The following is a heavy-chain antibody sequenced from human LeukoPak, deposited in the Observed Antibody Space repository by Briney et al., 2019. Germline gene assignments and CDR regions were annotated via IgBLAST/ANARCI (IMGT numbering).Heavy chain of an antibody. CDR1: GFTFSSYS. CDR3: ARDRWELPRFDY. Sequence: GGSLRLSCAASGFTFSSYSMNWVRQAPGKGLEWVSSISSSSSYIYYADSVKGRFTISRDNAENSLYLQMNSLRAEDTAVYYCARDRWELPRFDYWGQGTLVTVSS. J-gene: IGHJ4*02. D-gene: IGHD1-26*01. V-gene: IGHV3-21*01. CDR2: ISSSSSYI.